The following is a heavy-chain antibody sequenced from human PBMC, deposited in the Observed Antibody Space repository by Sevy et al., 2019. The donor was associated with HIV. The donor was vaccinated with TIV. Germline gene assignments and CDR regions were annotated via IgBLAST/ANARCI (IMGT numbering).Heavy chain of an antibody. J-gene: IGHJ4*02. CDR2: ISGSGGST. Sequence: GGSLRLSCAASGFTFSSYAMSWVRQAPGKGLEWVSAISGSGGSTYYADSVKGRFIISRDNSKNTLYLQMNSLRAEDTAVYYCALHCSGGSCYPYWGQGTLVTVSS. V-gene: IGHV3-23*01. CDR1: GFTFSSYA. CDR3: ALHCSGGSCYPY. D-gene: IGHD2-15*01.